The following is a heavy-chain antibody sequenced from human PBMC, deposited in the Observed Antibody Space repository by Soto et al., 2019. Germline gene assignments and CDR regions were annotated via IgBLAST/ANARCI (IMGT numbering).Heavy chain of an antibody. CDR3: AREGRTNGPLYDY. CDR2: MYYSGST. V-gene: IGHV4-39*02. CDR1: GGSISSSSYY. Sequence: QLQLQESGPGLVKPSETLSLICTVSGGSISSSSYYWGWIRQPPGKGLEWIGSMYYSGSTYYNPSLKSRVTISVDTSKNQFSLKLTSVTAADTAVYYCAREGRTNGPLYDYWGQGTLVTVSS. J-gene: IGHJ4*02.